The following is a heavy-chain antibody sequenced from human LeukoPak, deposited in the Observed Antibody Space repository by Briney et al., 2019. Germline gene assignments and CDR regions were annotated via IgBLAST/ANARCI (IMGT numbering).Heavy chain of an antibody. Sequence: ASVKVSCKASGYTFTSNGISWVRQAPGQGLEWMGWISAYNGNTNYAQKLQGRVTITTDTSTSTAYMELRSLRSDDTAVYYCARARTYAPFDPWGQGTLVTVSS. D-gene: IGHD2-2*01. CDR3: ARARTYAPFDP. CDR2: ISAYNGNT. J-gene: IGHJ5*02. V-gene: IGHV1-18*01. CDR1: GYTFTSNG.